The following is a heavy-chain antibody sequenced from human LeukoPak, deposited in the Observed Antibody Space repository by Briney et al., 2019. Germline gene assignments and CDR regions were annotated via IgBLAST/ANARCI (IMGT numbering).Heavy chain of an antibody. D-gene: IGHD3-10*01. CDR2: ISGSGGST. CDR1: GFTFSSYA. CDR3: AKDPHLWPDAFDI. J-gene: IGHJ3*02. V-gene: IGHV3-23*01. Sequence: GGSLRLSCAASGFTFSSYAMSWVRQAPGNGLEWVSAISGSGGSTYYADSVKGRFTISRDNSKNTLYLQMNSLRAEDTAVCYCAKDPHLWPDAFDIWGQGTMVTVSS.